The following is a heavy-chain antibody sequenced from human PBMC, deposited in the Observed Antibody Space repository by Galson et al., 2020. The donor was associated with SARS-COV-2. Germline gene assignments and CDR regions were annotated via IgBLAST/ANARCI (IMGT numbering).Heavy chain of an antibody. D-gene: IGHD2-15*01. CDR1: GFRLSDHY. CDR3: ARDWGYCSGGSCYCYGLDV. J-gene: IGHJ6*02. Sequence: GESLKISCAASGFRLSDHYMDWVRQAPGKGLEWVGRSRHKANSYTTEYAASVKGRFTISRDDSKNSLYLQMNSLKTEDTALYYCARDWGYCSGGSCYCYGLDVWGQGTTVTVS. V-gene: IGHV3-72*01. CDR2: SRHKANSYTT.